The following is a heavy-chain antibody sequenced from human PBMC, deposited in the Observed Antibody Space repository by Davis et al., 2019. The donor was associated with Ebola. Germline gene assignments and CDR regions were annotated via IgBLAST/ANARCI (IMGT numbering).Heavy chain of an antibody. CDR2: IGTRGDPT. V-gene: IGHV3-48*02. Sequence: PAGSLTLSCAASGFTFSSYTMNWVRQAPGKGLEWVSYIGTRGDPTAYADAVKGRFTVSRDDANNSLSLLMNSLRDEDTAIYYCVRDYLFALDIWGQGTMVTVSS. J-gene: IGHJ3*02. CDR3: VRDYLFALDI. CDR1: GFTFSSYT.